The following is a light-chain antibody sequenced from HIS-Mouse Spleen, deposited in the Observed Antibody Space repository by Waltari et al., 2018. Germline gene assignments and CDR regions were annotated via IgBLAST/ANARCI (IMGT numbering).Light chain of an antibody. CDR1: QLGDKY. Sequence: QPPSVSVSPGQTASITCSGDQLGDKYACWYQQKPGQSPVLVIYQDSKRPSGIPERFSGSNSGNTATLTISGTQAMDEADYYCQAWDSSTAVFGTGTKVTVL. V-gene: IGLV3-1*01. J-gene: IGLJ1*01. CDR2: QDS. CDR3: QAWDSSTAV.